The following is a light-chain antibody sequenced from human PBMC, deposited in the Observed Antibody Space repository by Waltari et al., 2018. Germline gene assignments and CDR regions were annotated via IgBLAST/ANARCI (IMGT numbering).Light chain of an antibody. J-gene: IGKJ2*01. CDR3: DQYFYWPYT. Sequence: ETVMTQSPATLSWSPGDRVTLSCRASQSVASKVSWYQQKPGKVPRLLLYGLSTRATGVPARFSGSGSGTEFTLSISSLQSEDFAVYFCDQYFYWPYTFGQGTKLELK. V-gene: IGKV3-15*01. CDR2: GLS. CDR1: QSVASK.